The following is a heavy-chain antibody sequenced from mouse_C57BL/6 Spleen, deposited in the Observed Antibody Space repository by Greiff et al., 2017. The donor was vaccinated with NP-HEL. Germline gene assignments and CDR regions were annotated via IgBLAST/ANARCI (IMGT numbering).Heavy chain of an antibody. D-gene: IGHD1-1*01. CDR3: ARGDYYGGAWFAY. Sequence: VQLQQSGPELVMPGASVKLFCKASGYSFTSYDINWVMQRPGQGLEWIGWIYPSDGSTKYNEKFKGKATLTVDTSSSTAYMELHSLTSEDSAVYFCARGDYYGGAWFAYWGQGTLVTVSA. J-gene: IGHJ3*01. CDR1: GYSFTSYD. V-gene: IGHV1-85*01. CDR2: IYPSDGST.